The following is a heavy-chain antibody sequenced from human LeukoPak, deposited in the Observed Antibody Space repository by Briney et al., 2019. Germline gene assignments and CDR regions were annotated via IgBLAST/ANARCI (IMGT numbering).Heavy chain of an antibody. CDR2: ISYDGSNK. CDR1: RFIFSTFG. D-gene: IGHD3-10*01. CDR3: AKDQTSFDYYGSGSYLDY. Sequence: SGGSLRLSCAASRFIFSTFGMHWVRQAPGKGLEWVAVISYDGSNKYYADSVKGRFIISRDNPKNTLYLQMNSLRAEDTAVYYCAKDQTSFDYYGSGSYLDYWGQGTLVTVSS. J-gene: IGHJ4*02. V-gene: IGHV3-30*18.